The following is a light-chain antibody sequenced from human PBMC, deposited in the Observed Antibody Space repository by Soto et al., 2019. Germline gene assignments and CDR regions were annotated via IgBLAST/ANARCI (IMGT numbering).Light chain of an antibody. CDR2: SND. CDR3: VAWDDSLAGYV. J-gene: IGLJ1*01. V-gene: IGLV1-47*02. CDR1: SSNIGGNA. Sequence: QSVLTQPPSVSETPGQKITISCSGSSSNIGGNAVYWYQQVPGSAPGLVIHSNDQRPFGVPDRFSGSRSGTSASLAVTGLRSEDEADYYCVAWDDSLAGYVFGTGTKVTVL.